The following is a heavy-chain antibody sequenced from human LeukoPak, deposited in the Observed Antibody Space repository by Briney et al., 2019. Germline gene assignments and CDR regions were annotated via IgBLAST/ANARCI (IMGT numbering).Heavy chain of an antibody. D-gene: IGHD3-10*01. Sequence: GGSLRLSCSASGFTFTTYWMHWVRQAPGKGLVWVSRINNDGSDTDYADSVKGRFTISRDSAKNTLYLQMNSLRAEDTAVYYCARYFERGLGIIDYWGQGTLVTVSS. J-gene: IGHJ4*02. CDR1: GFTFTTYW. CDR2: INNDGSDT. V-gene: IGHV3-74*01. CDR3: ARYFERGLGIIDY.